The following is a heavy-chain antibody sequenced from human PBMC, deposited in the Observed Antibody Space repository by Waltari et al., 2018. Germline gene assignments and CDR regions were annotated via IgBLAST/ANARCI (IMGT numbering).Heavy chain of an antibody. V-gene: IGHV6-1*01. CDR2: TYYRSKWYN. D-gene: IGHD3-10*02. CDR3: ARGAAMMGDYYFDY. CDR1: GDSVSPHRSA. Sequence: QVQLQQSGPGLVKPSQTLSLTCAIPGDSVSPHRSAWNWTRQSPSRGLEWLGRTYYRSKWYNDYAVSVKSRITINPDTSKNQFSLQPNSVTPEDTAVYYCARGAAMMGDYYFDYWGQGTLVTVSS. J-gene: IGHJ4*02.